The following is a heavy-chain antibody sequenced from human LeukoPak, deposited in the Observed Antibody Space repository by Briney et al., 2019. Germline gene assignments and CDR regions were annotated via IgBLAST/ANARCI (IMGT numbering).Heavy chain of an antibody. CDR3: ATRIPGRFGELWFDY. CDR1: GVSISSSNSY. D-gene: IGHD3-10*01. J-gene: IGHJ4*02. Sequence: SETLSLTCTVSGVSISSSNSYWGWIRQPPGKGLEWIGSIYYTGNTYYNASLKSRVTISIDTSKNPFSLKLSSVTAADTAVYYCATRIPGRFGELWFDYWGQGTLVTVSS. CDR2: IYYTGNT. V-gene: IGHV4-39*07.